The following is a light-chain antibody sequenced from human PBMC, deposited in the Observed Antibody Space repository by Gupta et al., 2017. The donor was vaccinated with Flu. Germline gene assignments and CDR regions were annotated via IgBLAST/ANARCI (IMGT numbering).Light chain of an antibody. Sequence: DIQMTQSPSSLSASVRDRVTITCRSSQSISNYLNWYQQKPGKAPKLLIYAASSLQSGIPSRFSGSGSGTDFTLTVSRLQPEDFATYYCQQSYNTSWTFGQGTKVEVK. CDR1: QSISNY. V-gene: IGKV1-39*01. J-gene: IGKJ1*01. CDR2: AAS. CDR3: QQSYNTSWT.